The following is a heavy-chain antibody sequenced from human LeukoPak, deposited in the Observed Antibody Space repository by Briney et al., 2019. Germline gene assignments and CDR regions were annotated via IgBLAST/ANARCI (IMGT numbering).Heavy chain of an antibody. CDR2: IKQDGSEK. V-gene: IGHV3-7*01. Sequence: GSLRLSCAASGSGFTFSSYWMSWVRQAPGKGLEWVANIKQDGSEKYYEDSVKGRFTISRDNAKNSLYLQMNSLRAEDTAVYYCASLGYLSWIQLWFDYWGQGMLVTVSS. CDR3: ASLGYLSWIQLWFDY. J-gene: IGHJ4*02. CDR1: GSGFTFSSYW. D-gene: IGHD5-18*01.